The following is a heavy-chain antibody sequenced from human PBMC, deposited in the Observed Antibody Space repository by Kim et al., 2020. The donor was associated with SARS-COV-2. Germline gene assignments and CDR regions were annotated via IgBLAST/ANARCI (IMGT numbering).Heavy chain of an antibody. D-gene: IGHD3-10*01. Sequence: GGSLRLSCAASGFTFSSYGMHWVRQAPGKGLEWVAVISYDGSNKYYADSVKGRFTISRDNSKNTLYLQMNSLRAEDTAVYYCAKRSRGNWIDPWGQGTLVTVSS. CDR2: ISYDGSNK. J-gene: IGHJ5*02. CDR3: AKRSRGNWIDP. V-gene: IGHV3-30*18. CDR1: GFTFSSYG.